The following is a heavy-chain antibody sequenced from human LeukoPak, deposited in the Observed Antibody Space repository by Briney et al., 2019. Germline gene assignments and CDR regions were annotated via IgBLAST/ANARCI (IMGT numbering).Heavy chain of an antibody. CDR3: ARLGAVAGQADY. Sequence: SETLSLTCTVSGGSTSSYYWSWIRQPPGKGLEWIGYIYYSGSTNYNPSLKSRVTISVDTSKNQFSLKLSSVTAADTAVYYCARLGAVAGQADYWGQGTLVTVSS. CDR1: GGSTSSYY. CDR2: IYYSGST. V-gene: IGHV4-59*08. D-gene: IGHD6-19*01. J-gene: IGHJ4*02.